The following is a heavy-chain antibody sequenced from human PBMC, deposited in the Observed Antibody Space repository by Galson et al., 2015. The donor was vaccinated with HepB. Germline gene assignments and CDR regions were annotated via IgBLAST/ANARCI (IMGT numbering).Heavy chain of an antibody. CDR1: GGSISSYY. CDR3: ARLTYGGTVTTPTHYYGMDV. CDR2: IYYSGST. D-gene: IGHD4-17*01. J-gene: IGHJ6*02. V-gene: IGHV4-59*08. Sequence: SETLSLTCTVSGGSISSYYWSWIRQPPGKGLEWIGYIYYSGSTNYNPSLKSRVTISVDTSKNQFSLKLSSVTAADTAVYYCARLTYGGTVTTPTHYYGMDVWGQGTTVTVSS.